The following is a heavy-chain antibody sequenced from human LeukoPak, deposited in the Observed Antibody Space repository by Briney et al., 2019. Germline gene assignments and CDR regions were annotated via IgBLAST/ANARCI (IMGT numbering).Heavy chain of an antibody. V-gene: IGHV3-53*01. CDR2: IYTDGKI. CDR1: GFIVTNNY. D-gene: IGHD3-22*01. J-gene: IGHJ4*02. Sequence: GGSLRLSCAASGFIVTNNYMSWVRQAPGKGLEWVSVIYTDGKIFYADSVKGRFTISRDYYKNTLYLQMNSLRAEDTAMYYCARRAGDYSHPYDYWGQGTLVTVSS. CDR3: ARRAGDYSHPYDY.